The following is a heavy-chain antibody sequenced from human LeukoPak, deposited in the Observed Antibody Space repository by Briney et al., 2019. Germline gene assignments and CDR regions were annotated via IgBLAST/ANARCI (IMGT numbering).Heavy chain of an antibody. J-gene: IGHJ3*02. CDR3: ARYCSSTSCQLDAFDI. Sequence: SVKVSCKASGGTFSSYAISWVLQAPGQGLEWMGGIIPIFGTANYAQKFQGRVTITSDESTSTAYMEQSSLRSEDTAVYYCARYCSSTSCQLDAFDIWGQGTMVTVSS. V-gene: IGHV1-69*13. D-gene: IGHD2-2*01. CDR1: GGTFSSYA. CDR2: IIPIFGTA.